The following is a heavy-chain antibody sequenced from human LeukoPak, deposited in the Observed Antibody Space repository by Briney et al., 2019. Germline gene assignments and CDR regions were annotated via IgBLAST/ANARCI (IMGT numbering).Heavy chain of an antibody. Sequence: SETLSLTCTVSGGSVSIGGYYWSWIRQHPGTGLEWIGYIYYSGSTSYNPSLKSRVTISIDTSKNQFSLKLSSGTAADTAMYYCARDKLGHGDYASWFDPWGQGTLVTVSS. CDR2: IYYSGST. CDR1: GGSVSIGGYY. D-gene: IGHD4-17*01. J-gene: IGHJ5*02. V-gene: IGHV4-31*03. CDR3: ARDKLGHGDYASWFDP.